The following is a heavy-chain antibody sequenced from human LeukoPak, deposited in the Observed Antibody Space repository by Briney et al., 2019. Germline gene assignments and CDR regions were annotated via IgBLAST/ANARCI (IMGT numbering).Heavy chain of an antibody. J-gene: IGHJ4*02. CDR1: GYTFTSYY. CDR2: INPSGGST. Sequence: ASVKVSCKASGYTFTSYYMHWVRQAPGQGLEWMGIINPSGGSTSYAQKFQGRVTMTRDMSASTVYMELSSLRSEDTAVYYCARDTYYYDSSGYPDYWGQGTLVTVSS. D-gene: IGHD3-22*01. CDR3: ARDTYYYDSSGYPDY. V-gene: IGHV1-46*01.